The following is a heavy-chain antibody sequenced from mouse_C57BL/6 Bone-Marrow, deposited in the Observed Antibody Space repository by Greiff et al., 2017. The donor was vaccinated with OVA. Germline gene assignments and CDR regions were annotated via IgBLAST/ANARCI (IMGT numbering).Heavy chain of an antibody. CDR2: INPNNGGT. J-gene: IGHJ4*01. CDR3: ARFPIYDYDGYYAMDY. D-gene: IGHD2-4*01. Sequence: EVQLQESGPELVKPGASVKIPCKASGYTFTDYNMDWVKQSHGKSLEWIGDINPNNGGTIYNQKFKGKATLTVDKSSSTAYMELRSLTSEDTAVYYCARFPIYDYDGYYAMDYWGQGTSVTVSS. CDR1: GYTFTDYN. V-gene: IGHV1-18*01.